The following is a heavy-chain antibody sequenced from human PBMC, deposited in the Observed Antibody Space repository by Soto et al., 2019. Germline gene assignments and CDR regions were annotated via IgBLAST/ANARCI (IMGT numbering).Heavy chain of an antibody. CDR1: GFTFSSYA. D-gene: IGHD4-17*01. J-gene: IGHJ5*01. Sequence: PGGSLRLSCAASGFTFSSYAMSWVRQAPGKGLEWVSAISGSGGSTYYADSVKGRFTISRDNSKNTLYLQMNSLRAEDTAVYYCAKPSVPRPRKTVTFDFWRHGTLVTVSS. CDR2: ISGSGGST. CDR3: AKPSVPRPRKTVTFDF. V-gene: IGHV3-23*01.